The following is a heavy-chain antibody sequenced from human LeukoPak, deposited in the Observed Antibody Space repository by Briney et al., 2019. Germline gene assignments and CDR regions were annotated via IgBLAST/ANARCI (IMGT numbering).Heavy chain of an antibody. CDR1: GYTFTGYY. V-gene: IGHV1-2*06. Sequence: ASVKVSCKASGYTFTGYYMHWVRQAPGQGLEWMGRINPNSGGTNYAQKFQGRVTMTRDTSISTAYMEPSRLRSDDTAVYYCASLGVSDSSGYYLFDYWGQGTLVTVSS. CDR2: INPNSGGT. J-gene: IGHJ4*02. D-gene: IGHD3-22*01. CDR3: ASLGVSDSSGYYLFDY.